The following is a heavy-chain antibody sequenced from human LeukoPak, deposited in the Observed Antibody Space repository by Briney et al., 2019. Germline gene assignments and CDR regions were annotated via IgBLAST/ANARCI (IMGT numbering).Heavy chain of an antibody. D-gene: IGHD2-21*02. CDR2: TYFRSKWSN. Sequence: SQTLSLTCAISGDSVSSNSATWNWIRQSPSRGLEWLGRTYFRSKWSNGYAVSMKGRITITPDTSKNQFSLQLHSVTPEDTAVYYCATEKYWGQGTLVTVSS. CDR1: GDSVSSNSAT. J-gene: IGHJ4*02. CDR3: ATEKY. V-gene: IGHV6-1*01.